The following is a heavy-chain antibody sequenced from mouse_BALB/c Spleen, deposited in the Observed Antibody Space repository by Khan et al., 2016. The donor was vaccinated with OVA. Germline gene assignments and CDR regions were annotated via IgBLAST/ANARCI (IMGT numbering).Heavy chain of an antibody. Sequence: VQLKESGPSLVKPSQTLSLTCSVTGDSITSGYWNWIRKFPGNKLEYMGYISSSDSTFYNPSLKSRISITRYTSKNQYYLQLNSVTTEDTATYYCARWNYRYDGYFDYWGQGTTLTVSS. D-gene: IGHD2-14*01. CDR3: ARWNYRYDGYFDY. V-gene: IGHV3-8*02. CDR1: GDSITSGY. CDR2: ISSSDST. J-gene: IGHJ2*01.